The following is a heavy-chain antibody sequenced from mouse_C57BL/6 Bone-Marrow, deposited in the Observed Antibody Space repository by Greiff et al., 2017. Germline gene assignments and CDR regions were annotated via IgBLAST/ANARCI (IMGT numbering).Heavy chain of an antibody. CDR3: ARGDYDYYFDY. CDR1: GFTFSDYG. J-gene: IGHJ2*01. CDR2: ISSGSSTI. Sequence: EVMLVESGGGLVKPGGSLKLSCAASGFTFSDYGMHWVRQAPEKGLEWVAYISSGSSTIYYADTVKGRFTISRDNAKNTLFLQMACLRSDDTAMYYCARGDYDYYFDYWGQGTTLTVSS. V-gene: IGHV5-17*01. D-gene: IGHD2-4*01.